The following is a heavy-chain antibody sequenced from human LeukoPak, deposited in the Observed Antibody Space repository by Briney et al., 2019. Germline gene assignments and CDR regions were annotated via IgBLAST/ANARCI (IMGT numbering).Heavy chain of an antibody. CDR2: ISSSSSYI. V-gene: IGHV3-21*01. CDR1: GFTFSSYS. D-gene: IGHD3-10*01. CDR3: ASGPTHTTVLGY. J-gene: IGHJ4*02. Sequence: GGSLRLSCAASGFTFSSYSMTWVRQAPGKGLEWVSSISSSSSYIYYADSVKGRFTISRDNAKNSLYLQMNSLRAEDTAVYYCASGPTHTTVLGYWGQGTLVTVSS.